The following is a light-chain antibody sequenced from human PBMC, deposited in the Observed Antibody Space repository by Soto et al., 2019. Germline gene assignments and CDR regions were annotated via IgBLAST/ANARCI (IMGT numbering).Light chain of an antibody. V-gene: IGLV2-11*01. CDR1: SGDVGGYNY. Sequence: QSALTQPRSVSGSPGQSVTISCTGTSGDVGGYNYVSWYRQHPGTAPKLLIYDVSKRPSGVPDRFSGSKSGNTASLTISGLQADDEADYCCCSNAGSYISVFGGGTKVTVL. CDR2: DVS. J-gene: IGLJ2*01. CDR3: CSNAGSYISV.